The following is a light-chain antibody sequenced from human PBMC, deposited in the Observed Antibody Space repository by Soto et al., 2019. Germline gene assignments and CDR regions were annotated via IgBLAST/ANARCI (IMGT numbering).Light chain of an antibody. CDR2: GAS. V-gene: IGKV3-20*01. CDR1: QSVRSS. J-gene: IGKJ1*01. CDR3: QQYVTAPWT. Sequence: EIVLTQSPGTLYLSPGDRATLSCRASQSVRSSLAWYQQKPGQAPRLLIHGASSRDTGIPDRFSGSGSGTDFTLTISRLAPEDFAVYSCQQYVTAPWTFGQGTKVEI.